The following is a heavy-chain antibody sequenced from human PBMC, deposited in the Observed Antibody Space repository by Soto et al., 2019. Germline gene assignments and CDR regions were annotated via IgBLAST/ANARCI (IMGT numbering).Heavy chain of an antibody. V-gene: IGHV4-59*08. D-gene: IGHD3-10*01. CDR2: IYYSGGT. J-gene: IGHJ3*02. CDR3: ARRGRFGEKDI. CDR1: CGSISSYY. Sequence: SETLSLTCTVPCGSISSYYWSWIRQPPGKGLEWIGYIYYSGGTNYNPSLKSRVTISVDTSKNQFSLKLGSVTAADTAVYYCARRGRFGEKDIWGQGTMVT.